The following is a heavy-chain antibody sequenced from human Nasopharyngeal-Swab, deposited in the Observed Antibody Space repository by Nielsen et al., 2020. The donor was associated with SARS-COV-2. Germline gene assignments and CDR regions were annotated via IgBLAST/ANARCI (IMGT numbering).Heavy chain of an antibody. CDR2: IDPSDSYT. V-gene: IGHV5-10-1*01. CDR3: ARRRYNWNLDSDYYSMDV. J-gene: IGHJ6*02. D-gene: IGHD1-20*01. Sequence: VRQMPGKGLEWMGRIDPSDSYTNYSPSFQGHVTISADKSISTAYLQWGSLKASDTAMYYCARRRYNWNLDSDYYSMDVWGQGTTVTVSS.